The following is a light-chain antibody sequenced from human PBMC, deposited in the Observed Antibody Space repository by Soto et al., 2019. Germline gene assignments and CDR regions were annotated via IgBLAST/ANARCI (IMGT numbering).Light chain of an antibody. CDR3: QQYGGSPWT. CDR2: GAS. V-gene: IGKV3-20*01. Sequence: APGTLSLSPGERATLSCRASQSVTSNSLAWYQQKPGQAPGLLIYGASSRATGIPDRFRGSRSGTDFTLTISRLEPEDFAVYYCQQYGGSPWTFGQGTKVDIK. J-gene: IGKJ1*01. CDR1: QSVTSNS.